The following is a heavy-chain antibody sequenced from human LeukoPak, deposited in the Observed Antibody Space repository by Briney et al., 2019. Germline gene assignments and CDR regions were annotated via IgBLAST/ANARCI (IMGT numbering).Heavy chain of an antibody. CDR3: ARNSGTYRLCDH. V-gene: IGHV4-59*01. Sequence: SSETLSLTCTASGDSISTYSWSWIRQPPGKGLEWIGYIYYSGSTNYNPSLKHRGTISVDTYKNQFSLNLSSVTAADAAVYYCARNSGTYRLCDHWGQGTLVTVS. CDR2: IYYSGST. D-gene: IGHD1-26*01. CDR1: GDSISTYS. J-gene: IGHJ4*02.